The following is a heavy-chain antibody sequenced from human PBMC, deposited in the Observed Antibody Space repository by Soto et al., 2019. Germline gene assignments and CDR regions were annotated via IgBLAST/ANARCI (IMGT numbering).Heavy chain of an antibody. V-gene: IGHV3-21*01. CDR3: ARDGDSGYEDFDY. Sequence: GGSLRLSCAASGFTFSSYSMNWVRQAPGKGLEWVSSISSSSSYIYYADSVKGRFTISRDNAKNSLYLQMNSLRAEDTAVYYCARDGDSGYEDFDYWGQGTLVTVSS. CDR2: ISSSSSYI. CDR1: GFTFSSYS. J-gene: IGHJ4*02. D-gene: IGHD5-12*01.